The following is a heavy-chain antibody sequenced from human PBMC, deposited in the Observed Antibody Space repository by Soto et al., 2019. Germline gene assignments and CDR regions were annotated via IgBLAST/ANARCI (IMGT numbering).Heavy chain of an antibody. Sequence: ASVKVSCKASGFTFTSSAMQWVRQARGQRLEWIGWIVVGSGNTNYAQKFQERVTITRDMSTSTAYMELSSLRSEDTAVYYCAAVLWLTVYYGAVEHFDYLGQGTVVTVSS. CDR3: AAVLWLTVYYGAVEHFDY. J-gene: IGHJ4*02. V-gene: IGHV1-58*02. D-gene: IGHD3-9*01. CDR2: IVVGSGNT. CDR1: GFTFTSSA.